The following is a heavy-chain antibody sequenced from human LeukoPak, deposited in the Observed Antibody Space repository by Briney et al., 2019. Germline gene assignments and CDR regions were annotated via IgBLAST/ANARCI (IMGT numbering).Heavy chain of an antibody. CDR1: GFTFSSYG. CDR2: ISYDGSNK. V-gene: IGHV3-30*19. CDR3: ARAYMSSYDFWSGYLDGDWFDP. J-gene: IGHJ5*02. D-gene: IGHD3-3*01. Sequence: GRSLRLSCAASGFTFSSYGMHWVRQAPGKGLEWVAVISYDGSNKYYADSVKGRFTISRDNSKNTLYLQMNSLRAEDTAVYYCARAYMSSYDFWSGYLDGDWFDPWGQGTLVTVSS.